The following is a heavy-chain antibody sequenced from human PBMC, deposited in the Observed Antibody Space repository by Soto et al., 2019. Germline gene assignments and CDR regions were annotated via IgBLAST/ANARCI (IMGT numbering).Heavy chain of an antibody. V-gene: IGHV3-73*01. CDR1: GFVFKDSS. D-gene: IGHD3-10*01. CDR3: TRLISAAQDY. Sequence: EVLLVESGGGVVQPGGSLTLSCVAYGFVFKDSSIHWVRQASGNGLEWVGRIRDRAYNYATAYTASVKGRFTITRDDSTNTAYLQMNSLRTEDTAIYYCTRLISAAQDYWGQGTLVTVSS. CDR2: IRDRAYNYAT. J-gene: IGHJ4*02.